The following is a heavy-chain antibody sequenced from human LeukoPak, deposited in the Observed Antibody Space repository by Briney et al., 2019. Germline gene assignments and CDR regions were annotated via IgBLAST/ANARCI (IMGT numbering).Heavy chain of an antibody. V-gene: IGHV3-23*01. D-gene: IGHD3-3*01. CDR1: GFTFSNYA. CDR3: VPRKEWSCYMDV. J-gene: IGHJ6*03. Sequence: SGGSLRLSCAASGFTFSNYAMSWVRQAPGKGLEWVSDISASGGSTYYTDSVKGRFTISRDNSKNTLYLQMNSVRAEDTAVYYCVPRKEWSCYMDVWGKGTTVSVSS. CDR2: ISASGGST.